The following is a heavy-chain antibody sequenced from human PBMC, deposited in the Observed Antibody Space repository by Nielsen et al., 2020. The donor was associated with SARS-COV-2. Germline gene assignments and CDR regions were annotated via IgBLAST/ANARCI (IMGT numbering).Heavy chain of an antibody. CDR1: GGSISSYY. V-gene: IGHV4-59*08. Sequence: SETLSLTCTVSGGSISSYYWSWIRQPPGKGLEWIGYIYYSGSTNYNPSLMSRLTISVNTYKNQFSLKLSSVTAADTAVYYCARHGVLWYGELYGWFDPWGQGTLVTVSS. D-gene: IGHD3-10*01. CDR3: ARHGVLWYGELYGWFDP. J-gene: IGHJ5*02. CDR2: IYYSGST.